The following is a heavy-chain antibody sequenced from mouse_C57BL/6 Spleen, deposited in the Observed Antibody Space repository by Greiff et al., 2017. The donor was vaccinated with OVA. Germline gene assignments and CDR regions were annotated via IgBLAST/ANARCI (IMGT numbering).Heavy chain of an antibody. D-gene: IGHD1-1*01. CDR3: ARHYYYCSSYGAMDY. CDR1: GFTFSDYG. J-gene: IGHJ4*01. Sequence: EVNLVESGGGLVKPGGSLKLSCAASGFTFSDYGLHWVRQAPEKGLVWVAYISSGSSTIYYADPVKGRFTISRDNAKNTLYLQMTSLRSEDTAVYYWARHYYYCSSYGAMDYWGQGTSVTVSS. CDR2: ISSGSSTI. V-gene: IGHV5-17*01.